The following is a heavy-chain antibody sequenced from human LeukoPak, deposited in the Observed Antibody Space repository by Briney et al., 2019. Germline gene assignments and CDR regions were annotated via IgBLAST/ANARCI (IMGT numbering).Heavy chain of an antibody. J-gene: IGHJ5*02. V-gene: IGHV4-39*01. CDR2: IYYSGST. Sequence: PSETLSLTCIVSGGSISSGTYYWGWIRQPPGKGLEWIGSIYYSGSTYYNPSLKSRVTISVDTSKNQFSLKLSSVTAADTAVYYCARGHGGDDSSGYYPRWFDPWGQGTLVTVSS. CDR1: GGSISSGTYY. D-gene: IGHD3-22*01. CDR3: ARGHGGDDSSGYYPRWFDP.